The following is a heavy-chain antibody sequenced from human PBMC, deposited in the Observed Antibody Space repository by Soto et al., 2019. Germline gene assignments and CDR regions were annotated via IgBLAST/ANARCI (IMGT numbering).Heavy chain of an antibody. CDR1: GGSIRSFY. CDR2: IYTTGNT. D-gene: IGHD2-8*01. CDR3: ARGRSTKFYSGLDV. Sequence: SETLSLTCSVSGGSIRSFYWSWIRQTAGQGLEWIGRIYTTGNTNYNPSLKRRVTMSVDMSKSQFSLRLSSVTAADTAVYYCARGRSTKFYSGLDVWGQGTTVTVSS. V-gene: IGHV4-4*07. J-gene: IGHJ6*02.